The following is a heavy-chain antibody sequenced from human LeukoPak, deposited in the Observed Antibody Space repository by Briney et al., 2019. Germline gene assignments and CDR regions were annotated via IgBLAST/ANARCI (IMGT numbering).Heavy chain of an antibody. CDR3: ARAIRWSYFDY. CDR2: IYYSGST. J-gene: IGHJ4*02. Sequence: SETLSLTCTVSGGSISSSSYYWGWIRQPPGEGLEWIGSIYYSGSTYYNPSLKSRVTISVDTSKNQFSLKLSSVTAADTAVYYCARAIRWSYFDYWGQGTLVTVSS. CDR1: GGSISSSSYY. V-gene: IGHV4-39*07. D-gene: IGHD3-10*01.